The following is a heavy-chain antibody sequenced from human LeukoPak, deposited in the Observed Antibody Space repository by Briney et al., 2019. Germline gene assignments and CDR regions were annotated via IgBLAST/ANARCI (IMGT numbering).Heavy chain of an antibody. CDR3: AREGGYGSGRGWFDP. J-gene: IGHJ5*02. D-gene: IGHD3-10*01. V-gene: IGHV3-11*05. CDR1: GFTFSDYY. Sequence: GGSLRLSCAASGFTFSDYYMTWIRQAPGKGLEWVSYISSSSSYTEYADSVKGRFTISRDNAKNSVYLQMNSLRAGDTAVYYCAREGGYGSGRGWFDPWGQGTLVTVSS. CDR2: ISSSSSYT.